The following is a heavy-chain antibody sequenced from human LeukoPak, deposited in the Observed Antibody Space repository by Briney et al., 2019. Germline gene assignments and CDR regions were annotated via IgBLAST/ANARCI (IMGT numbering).Heavy chain of an antibody. V-gene: IGHV4-31*03. J-gene: IGHJ4*02. CDR1: GGSISSGGYH. Sequence: SETLSLTCTVSGGSISSGGYHWSWIRQHPGEGLEWIGYIYYSGSTYYNPSLKSRVTISVDTSKNQFSLKLSSVTAADTAVYYCARLSNYFDYWGQGTLVTVSS. CDR3: ARLSNYFDY. CDR2: IYYSGST.